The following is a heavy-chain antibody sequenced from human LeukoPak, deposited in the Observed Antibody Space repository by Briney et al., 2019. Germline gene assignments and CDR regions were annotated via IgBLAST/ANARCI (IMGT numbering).Heavy chain of an antibody. CDR3: ARHGSRIAPTMYY. V-gene: IGHV4-39*01. Sequence: PSETLSLTCSVSGGFITSGNYYWGWIRQPPGMRLERIGTISYSEKTYYNPSLQSRVSISVDTSKNQFSLKLSSVTAADTAVYYCARHGSRIAPTMYYWGQGILVTVSS. D-gene: IGHD2-8*01. CDR1: GGFITSGNYY. J-gene: IGHJ4*02. CDR2: ISYSEKT.